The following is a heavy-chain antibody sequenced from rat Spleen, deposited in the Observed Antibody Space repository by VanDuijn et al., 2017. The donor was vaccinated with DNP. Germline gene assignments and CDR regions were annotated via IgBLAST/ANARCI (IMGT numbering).Heavy chain of an antibody. Sequence: EVQLVESGGGLVQPGRSIKLSCAASGFTFSNFPMAWVRQASTKGLEWVTTATASDGGAYYRDSVKGRFTISRDNAKSTLYLQMDSLRSEDTATYYCARGAAPFDYWGQGVMVTVSS. CDR1: GFTFSNFP. D-gene: IGHD3-1*01. J-gene: IGHJ2*01. V-gene: IGHV5-46*01. CDR3: ARGAAPFDY. CDR2: ATASDGGA.